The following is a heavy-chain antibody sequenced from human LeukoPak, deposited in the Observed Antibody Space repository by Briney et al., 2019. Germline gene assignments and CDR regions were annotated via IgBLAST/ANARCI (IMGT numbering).Heavy chain of an antibody. CDR3: ARVRGGSGRSYAADAFDI. D-gene: IGHD1-26*01. CDR2: ISTSSSYI. Sequence: GGSLRLSCAASGFTFSRYSMNWVRQAPGKGLEWVASISTSSSYIYYADSLKGRFTISRDNAKNSLYLQMNGLRAEDTAVYYCARVRGGSGRSYAADAFDIWGQGTMVTVSS. CDR1: GFTFSRYS. V-gene: IGHV3-21*01. J-gene: IGHJ3*02.